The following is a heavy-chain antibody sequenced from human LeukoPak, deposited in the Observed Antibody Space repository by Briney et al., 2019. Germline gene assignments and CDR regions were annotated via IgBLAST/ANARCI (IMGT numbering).Heavy chain of an antibody. Sequence: GGSLRLSCAASGFTFSAHPMHWVRQAPGRELEWVALISYEGSIQNYADSVKGRFTISRDNFKNTLYLEMNNVRDDDTAMYYCARSDGGAGSYFAFDVWGQGTMVTVSS. V-gene: IGHV3-30*03. CDR3: ARSDGGAGSYFAFDV. J-gene: IGHJ3*01. D-gene: IGHD3-10*01. CDR2: ISYEGSIQ. CDR1: GFTFSAHP.